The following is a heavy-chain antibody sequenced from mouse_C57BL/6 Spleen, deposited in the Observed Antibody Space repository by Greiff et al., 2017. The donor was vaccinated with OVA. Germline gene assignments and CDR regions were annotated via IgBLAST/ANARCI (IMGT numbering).Heavy chain of an antibody. CDR1: GYAFTNYL. Sequence: VQLQQSGAELVRPGTSVKVSCKASGYAFTNYLIEWVKQRPGQGLEWIGVINPGSGGTNYNEKFKGKATLTADKSSSTAYMQLSSLTSEDSAVYYCAIDFDYWGQGTTLTVSS. CDR3: AIDFDY. V-gene: IGHV1-54*01. CDR2: INPGSGGT. J-gene: IGHJ2*01.